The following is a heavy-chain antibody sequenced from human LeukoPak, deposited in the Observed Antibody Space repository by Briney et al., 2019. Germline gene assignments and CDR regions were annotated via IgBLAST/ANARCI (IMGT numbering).Heavy chain of an antibody. J-gene: IGHJ3*02. CDR3: AKDLRQSYVGIFDI. V-gene: IGHV3-30*18. CDR2: ISYDGSNK. Sequence: GRSLRLSCAASGFTFSSYGMHWVRQAPGKGLEWVAVISYDGSNKYYADSVKGRFTISRDNSKNTLYLQMNSLRAEDTAVYNCAKDLRQSYVGIFDIWGQGTMVTVSS. D-gene: IGHD6-13*01. CDR1: GFTFSSYG.